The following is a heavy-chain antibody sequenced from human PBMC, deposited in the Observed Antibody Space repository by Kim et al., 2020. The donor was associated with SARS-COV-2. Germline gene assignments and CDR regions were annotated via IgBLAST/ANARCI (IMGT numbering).Heavy chain of an antibody. D-gene: IGHD3-16*01. CDR3: ARGGALGHAFDV. CDR1: GFVFSGYD. V-gene: IGHV3-13*05. CDR2: IGPTGDP. Sequence: GGSLRLSCVGSGFVFSGYDIHWVRQSPGRGLEWVSSIGPTGDPFYPGSKKGRFTISRENAKESVFLQMSSLSVEDTAVYYCARGGALGHAFDVWGQGTVVTVSS. J-gene: IGHJ3*01.